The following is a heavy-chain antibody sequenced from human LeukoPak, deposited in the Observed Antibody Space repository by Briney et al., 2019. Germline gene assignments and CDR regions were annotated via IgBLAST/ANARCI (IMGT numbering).Heavy chain of an antibody. Sequence: PGGSLRLSCAASGFTFDDYAMHWVRQAPGKGLEWVSGISWNSGSIGYADSVKGRFTISRDNAKNSLYLQMNSLRAEDTALYYCAKGPFGELLSDAFDIWGQGTMVTVSS. CDR3: AKGPFGELLSDAFDI. D-gene: IGHD3-10*01. CDR1: GFTFDDYA. CDR2: ISWNSGSI. V-gene: IGHV3-9*01. J-gene: IGHJ3*02.